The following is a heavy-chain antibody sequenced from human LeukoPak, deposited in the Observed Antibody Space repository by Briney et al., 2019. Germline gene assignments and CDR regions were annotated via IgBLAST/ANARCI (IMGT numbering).Heavy chain of an antibody. D-gene: IGHD6-19*01. CDR2: ISYSGST. CDR1: GGSINSGGYY. V-gene: IGHV4-31*03. CDR3: TGSPHHYFDS. Sequence: SETLSLTCTVSGGSINSGGYYWSWIRQHPGKGLEWTGYISYSGSTYYNPSLKSRVTISLDTSKNQFSLRLSSVSAADTAVDFCTGSPHHYFDSWGQGTLVTVSS. J-gene: IGHJ4*02.